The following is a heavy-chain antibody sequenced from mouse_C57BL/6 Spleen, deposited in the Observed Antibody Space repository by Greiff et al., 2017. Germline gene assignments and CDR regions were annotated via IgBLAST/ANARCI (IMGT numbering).Heavy chain of an antibody. CDR2: IWRGGST. CDR1: GFSLTSYC. Sequence: VQVVESGPGLVQPSQSLSITCTVSGFSLTSYCVHWVRQSPGKGLEWLGVIWRGGSTDYNAAFISRLSISKDNSKSQVFFKMNSLQADDTAIYYCARDYDYDVFDYWGQGTTLTVSS. CDR3: ARDYDYDVFDY. V-gene: IGHV2-2*01. J-gene: IGHJ2*01. D-gene: IGHD2-4*01.